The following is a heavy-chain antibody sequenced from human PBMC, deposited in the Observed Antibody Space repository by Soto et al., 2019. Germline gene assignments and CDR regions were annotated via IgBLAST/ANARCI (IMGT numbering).Heavy chain of an antibody. CDR3: ARVFPDGWVEPGVVRGYLDT. V-gene: IGHV1-69*01. CDR1: ADSFSSYG. J-gene: IGHJ4*02. CDR2: IIPIFGTR. Sequence: QVQLVQSGAEVKEPGSAVKVSCKAPADSFSSYGISWVRQAPGQGLEWMGGIIPIFGTRNYAEKFQCRVTITADECTNTAYMELSSLRSEDTALYYCARVFPDGWVEPGVVRGYLDTWGRGTLVTVSS. D-gene: IGHD3-3*01.